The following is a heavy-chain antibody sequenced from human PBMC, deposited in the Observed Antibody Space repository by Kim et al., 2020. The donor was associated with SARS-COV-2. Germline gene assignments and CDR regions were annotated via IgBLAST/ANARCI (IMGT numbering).Heavy chain of an antibody. CDR3: VRGRMGNSGWYGAY. CDR1: GFNFEAYW. Sequence: GGSLRLSCEGSGFNFEAYWMSWVRQAPGKGLEWVANIKQNGGDKYYVASVKGRFSISRDNAKNSLFLQMNTLRPDDTAVYYCVRGRMGNSGWYGAYWGQG. CDR2: IKQNGGDK. J-gene: IGHJ4*02. V-gene: IGHV3-7*01. D-gene: IGHD6-19*01.